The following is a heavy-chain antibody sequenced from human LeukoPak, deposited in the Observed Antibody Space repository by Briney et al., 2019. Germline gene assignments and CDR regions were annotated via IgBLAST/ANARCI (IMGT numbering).Heavy chain of an antibody. J-gene: IGHJ4*02. D-gene: IGHD3-10*01. Sequence: SETLSLTCTVSGGSISSYYWSWIRQPAGKGLEWIGRIYTSGSTNYNPSLKSRVTMSVDTSKNQFSLKLSSVTAADTAVYYCATHYGSGSYMYYFDYWGQGTLVTVSS. CDR2: IYTSGST. V-gene: IGHV4-4*07. CDR3: ATHYGSGSYMYYFDY. CDR1: GGSISSYY.